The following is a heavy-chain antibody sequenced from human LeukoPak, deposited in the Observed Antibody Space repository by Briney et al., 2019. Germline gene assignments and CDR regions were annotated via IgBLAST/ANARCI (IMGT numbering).Heavy chain of an antibody. J-gene: IGHJ6*03. CDR3: ARGKKTHFGVIVIPPYFSYMDV. V-gene: IGHV1-18*01. D-gene: IGHD3-3*01. CDR2: ISVYNGDT. CDR1: GYIFTSYG. Sequence: ASMKVSCKASGYIFTSYGISWVRQAPGQGLERMGSISVYNGDTNYAQTFQGRVSVTANTSTNTAHMELRNLRSDDTAVYYCARGKKTHFGVIVIPPYFSYMDVWGEGTTITVSS.